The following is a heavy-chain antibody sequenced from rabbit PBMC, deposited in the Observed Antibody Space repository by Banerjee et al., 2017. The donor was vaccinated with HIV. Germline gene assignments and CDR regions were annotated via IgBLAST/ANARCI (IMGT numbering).Heavy chain of an antibody. D-gene: IGHD6-1*01. Sequence: QSLEESGGGLVKPGGTLTLTCKASGIDFSSYYRMCWVRQAPGRGLEWIAYIYPYYGTTDYASWVNGRFTISLDNAQNAVFLQMTSLTAADTATYFCARAAGYAGYGYATGFNLWGPGTLVTVS. CDR3: ARAAGYAGYGYATGFNL. CDR2: IYPYYGTT. V-gene: IGHV1S43*01. CDR1: GIDFSSYYR. J-gene: IGHJ4*01.